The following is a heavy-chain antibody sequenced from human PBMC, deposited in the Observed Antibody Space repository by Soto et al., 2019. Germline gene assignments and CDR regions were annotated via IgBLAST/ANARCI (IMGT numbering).Heavy chain of an antibody. CDR3: ARRYGTVFDF. CDR1: GGSISSYY. D-gene: IGHD6-13*01. V-gene: IGHV4-59*01. CDR2: IYYSGST. Sequence: SETLSLTCTVSGGSISSYYRSWIRQPPGKGLEWIGYIYYSGSTNYNPSLKSRVTISVDTSKNQFSLKLSSVTAADTAVYYCARRYGTVFDFWGQGTLVTVSS. J-gene: IGHJ4*02.